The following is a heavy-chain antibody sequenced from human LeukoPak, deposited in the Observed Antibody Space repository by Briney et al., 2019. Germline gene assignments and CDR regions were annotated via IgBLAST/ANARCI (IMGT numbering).Heavy chain of an antibody. Sequence: SETLSLTCTVSGGSISSSSYYLGWIRPPPGKGPEWVGGIYYSGSTYYNPSLKSRVTISVDTSKNQFSLKLSSVTAADTAVYYCARHGPDLSYYDSSGYYPYFDYWGQGTLVTVSS. D-gene: IGHD3-22*01. J-gene: IGHJ4*02. CDR2: IYYSGST. CDR3: ARHGPDLSYYDSSGYYPYFDY. CDR1: GGSISSSSYY. V-gene: IGHV4-39*01.